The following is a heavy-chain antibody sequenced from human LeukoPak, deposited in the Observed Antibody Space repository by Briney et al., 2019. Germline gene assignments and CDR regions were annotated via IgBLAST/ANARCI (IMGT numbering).Heavy chain of an antibody. Sequence: GGSLRLSCAASGFTFSSYGMHWVRQAPGKGLEWVAVISYDGSNKYYADSVKGRFTISRDNSKNTLYLQMNSLRAEDTAVYYCARDSVHSSSWYWNDYWGQGTLVTVSS. CDR1: GFTFSSYG. V-gene: IGHV3-30*03. D-gene: IGHD6-13*01. J-gene: IGHJ4*02. CDR3: ARDSVHSSSWYWNDY. CDR2: ISYDGSNK.